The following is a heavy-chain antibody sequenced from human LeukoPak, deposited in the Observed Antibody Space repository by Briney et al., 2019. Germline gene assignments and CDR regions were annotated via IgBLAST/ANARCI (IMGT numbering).Heavy chain of an antibody. Sequence: ASVKVSCKVSGYTLTELSMHWARQAPGKGLEWMGGFDPEDGETIYAQKFQGRVTMTEDTSTDTAYIELSSLRSEDTAVYYCATGYYGSGSYYNSPDYWGQGTLVTVSS. V-gene: IGHV1-24*01. CDR1: GYTLTELS. CDR2: FDPEDGET. J-gene: IGHJ4*02. CDR3: ATGYYGSGSYYNSPDY. D-gene: IGHD3-10*01.